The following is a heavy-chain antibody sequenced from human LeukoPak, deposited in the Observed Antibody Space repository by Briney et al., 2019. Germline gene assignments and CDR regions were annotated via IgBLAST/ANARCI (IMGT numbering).Heavy chain of an antibody. CDR1: GYIFTNYG. CDR2: FSAYDANT. Sequence: ASVKVSCKASGYIFTNYGISWVRQAPGQGLEWMGWFSAYDANTNYAQKLQGRLTMTTDRSTSTAYMELRSLRSDDTAMYYCARSFARDSYIMTGYDIAEYWGQGTLVTVSS. V-gene: IGHV1-18*01. J-gene: IGHJ4*02. CDR3: ARSFARDSYIMTGYDIAEY. D-gene: IGHD3-9*01.